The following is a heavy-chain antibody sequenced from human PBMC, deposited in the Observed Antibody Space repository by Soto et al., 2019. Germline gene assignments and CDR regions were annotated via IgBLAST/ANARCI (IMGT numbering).Heavy chain of an antibody. CDR3: ARSSSSSYYYYYGMDV. CDR1: GFTFSSYA. J-gene: IGHJ6*02. CDR2: ISYDGSNK. Sequence: GSLRLSCAASGFTFSSYAMHWVRQAPGKGLEWVAVISYDGSNKYYADSVKGRFTISRDNSKNTLYLQMNSLRAEDTAVYYCARSSSSSYYYYYGMDVWGQGTTVTVSS. V-gene: IGHV3-30-3*01. D-gene: IGHD6-6*01.